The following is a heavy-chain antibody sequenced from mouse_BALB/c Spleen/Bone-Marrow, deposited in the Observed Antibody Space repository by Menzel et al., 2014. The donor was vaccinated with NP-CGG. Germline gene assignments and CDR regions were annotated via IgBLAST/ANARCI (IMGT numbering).Heavy chain of an antibody. Sequence: LMESGTVLARPGASVKMSCKASGYSFTSYWMHWVKQRPGQGLEWIGAIYPGNSDTTYNQKFKGKAKLTAVTSASTAYMELSSLTNEDSAVYYCTFLVKEDFAYWGQGTLVTVSA. CDR2: IYPGNSDT. J-gene: IGHJ3*01. D-gene: IGHD2-10*02. CDR3: TFLVKEDFAY. V-gene: IGHV1-5*01. CDR1: GYSFTSYW.